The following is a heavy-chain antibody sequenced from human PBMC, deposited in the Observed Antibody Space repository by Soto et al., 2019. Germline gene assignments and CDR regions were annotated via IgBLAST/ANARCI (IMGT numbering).Heavy chain of an antibody. Sequence: KPXGTLSLTCTVSGVSISSGGYYWSWIRQHPGKGLQWIGNIYYSGSTNYNPSLKSRIIISLDTSKNQFSLKLSSVTAADTAVYFCARYRISGSWSKFDYWGQGTLVTVSS. J-gene: IGHJ4*02. CDR1: GVSISSGGYY. D-gene: IGHD6-13*01. V-gene: IGHV4-31*03. CDR2: IYYSGST. CDR3: ARYRISGSWSKFDY.